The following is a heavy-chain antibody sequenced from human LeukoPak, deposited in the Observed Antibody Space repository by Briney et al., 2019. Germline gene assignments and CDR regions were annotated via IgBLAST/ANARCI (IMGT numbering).Heavy chain of an antibody. J-gene: IGHJ4*02. Sequence: GGSLRLSCTASGFTFSDYYMKWIRQAPGKGLEWVSYISSSSSHTNYAESVKGRFTISRDNAKNSLYLQMNSLRDEDTAVYFCARDLEGNVYNYGQNYWGQGTLVTVSS. CDR1: GFTFSDYY. CDR2: ISSSSSHT. V-gene: IGHV3-11*06. CDR3: ARDLEGNVYNYGQNY. D-gene: IGHD5-18*01.